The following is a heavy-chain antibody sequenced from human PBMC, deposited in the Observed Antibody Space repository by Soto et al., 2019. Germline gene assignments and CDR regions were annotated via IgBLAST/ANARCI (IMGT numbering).Heavy chain of an antibody. Sequence: QVQLVQSGAEVKKPGSSVTVSCKASGGTFSSYAISWVRHAPGQGLVWMGGIIPIFGTANYAQKFQGRVTIAAVESTSTAYMELSSLRSEDTAVYYCAYYCSGGSCYTSTPESFQHSGQGTLVTVCS. CDR2: IIPIFGTA. D-gene: IGHD2-15*01. J-gene: IGHJ1*01. CDR1: GGTFSSYA. V-gene: IGHV1-69*01. CDR3: AYYCSGGSCYTSTPESFQH.